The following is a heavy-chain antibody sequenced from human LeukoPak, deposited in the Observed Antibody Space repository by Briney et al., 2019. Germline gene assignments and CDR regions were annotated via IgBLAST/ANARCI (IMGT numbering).Heavy chain of an antibody. J-gene: IGHJ6*02. CDR3: ARASGYYDSSGYYYYYGMDV. D-gene: IGHD3-22*01. CDR1: GYTFTGYY. CDR2: INPNSGGT. V-gene: IGHV1-2*02. Sequence: ASVKVSCKASGYTFTGYYMHWVRQAPGQGLEWMGWINPNSGGTNYAQKFQGRVTMTRDTSISTAYMELSRLRSDDTAVYYCARASGYYDSSGYYYYYGMDVWGQGPRSPSP.